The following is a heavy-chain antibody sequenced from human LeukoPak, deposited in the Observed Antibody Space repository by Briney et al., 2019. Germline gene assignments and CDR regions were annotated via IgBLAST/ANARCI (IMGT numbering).Heavy chain of an antibody. CDR3: TRDRVPITVPGTWFDP. CDR2: INPNSGGT. Sequence: ASMKVSCKASGYTFTDHYIHWVRQAPGQGFEWMGRINPNSGGTNYPQKFLGRVTMTWDTSISTAYMELSSLRSDDTAVYYCTRDRVPITVPGTWFDPWGQGTLSPSPQ. D-gene: IGHD6-19*01. V-gene: IGHV1-2*06. CDR1: GYTFTDHY. J-gene: IGHJ5*02.